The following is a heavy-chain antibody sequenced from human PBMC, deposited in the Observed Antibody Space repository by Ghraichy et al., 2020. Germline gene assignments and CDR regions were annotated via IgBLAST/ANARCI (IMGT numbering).Heavy chain of an antibody. CDR2: IKQDGSEK. J-gene: IGHJ4*02. V-gene: IGHV3-7*01. D-gene: IGHD3-3*01. CDR1: GFTFSSYW. Sequence: GESLNISCAASGFTFSSYWMSWVRQAPGKGLEWVANIKQDGSEKYYVDSVKGRFTISRDNAKNSLYLQMNSLRAEDTAVYYCARDPYYDFWSADYYFDYWGQGTLVTVSS. CDR3: ARDPYYDFWSADYYFDY.